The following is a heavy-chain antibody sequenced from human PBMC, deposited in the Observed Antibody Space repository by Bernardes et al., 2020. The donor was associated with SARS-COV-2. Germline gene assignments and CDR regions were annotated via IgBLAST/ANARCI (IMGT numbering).Heavy chain of an antibody. V-gene: IGHV1-46*01. CDR2: INPSGGRT. J-gene: IGHJ5*02. Sequence: ASVKVSCKVSGYTLTELSIHWVRQAPGLGLEWMGIINPSGGRTTYAQKFLGRLTMTRDTSTSTVYMVRGSLRTEDTAVYYCAREQTPTYDVLSGSDPWGQGTLVTVAA. CDR3: AREQTPTYDVLSGSDP. CDR1: GYTLTELS. D-gene: IGHD3-3*01.